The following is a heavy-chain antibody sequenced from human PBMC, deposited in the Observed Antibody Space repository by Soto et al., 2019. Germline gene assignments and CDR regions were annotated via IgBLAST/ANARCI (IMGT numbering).Heavy chain of an antibody. D-gene: IGHD2-2*01. V-gene: IGHV4-39*01. CDR2: FYYSENT. Sequence: QLQLQESGPGLLKPSETLSLTCSVSGGSISSKSYSWGWIRQPPGKGLEWIGTFYYSENTYYNPSIKSRVNISVDTSKNQFSLKLSYVTAGDTAVYYCAKLVGYCSCNSCHGDYAMDVWGQGTTVTVSS. CDR3: AKLVGYCSCNSCHGDYAMDV. J-gene: IGHJ6*02. CDR1: GGSISSKSYS.